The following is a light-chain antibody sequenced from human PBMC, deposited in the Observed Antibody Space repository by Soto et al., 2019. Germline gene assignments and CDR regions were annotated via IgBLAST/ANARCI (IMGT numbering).Light chain of an antibody. CDR1: RSDVGGYNY. V-gene: IGLV2-14*01. CDR3: SSYTSSSTLAV. Sequence: QSALTQPASVSGSPGQSITISCTGTRSDVGGYNYVSWYQQHPGKAPKLMIYDVSNRPSGVSNRFSGSKSGKTASLTISGLQAEDEADYYCSSYTSSSTLAVFGGGTQLTVL. CDR2: DVS. J-gene: IGLJ7*01.